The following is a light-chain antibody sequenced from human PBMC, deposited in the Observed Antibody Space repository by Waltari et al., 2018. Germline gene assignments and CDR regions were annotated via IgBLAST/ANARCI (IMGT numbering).Light chain of an antibody. J-gene: IGKJ3*01. V-gene: IGKV3-15*01. CDR2: GAS. CDR1: QSVSSN. Sequence: ETVMTQSPATLSVSPGERATLSCRASQSVSSNLAWYQQKPGQAPRLLIYGASTRATDIPARFSGSGSGTEFTLTISSLQSEDFAVYYCQQYNNWPPFTFGPGTKVDIK. CDR3: QQYNNWPPFT.